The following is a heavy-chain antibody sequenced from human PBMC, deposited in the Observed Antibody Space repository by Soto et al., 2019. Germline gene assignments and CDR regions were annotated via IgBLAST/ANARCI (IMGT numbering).Heavy chain of an antibody. CDR2: IYYSGST. Sequence: QVQLQESGPGLVKPSQTLSLTCTVSGGSISSGGYYWSWIRQHPGKGLEWIGYIYYSGSTYYNPSLKSRVTISADTDKNQFSLKLSSVTAADTAVYYCARLTQDIVVVVAAGWFVPWGQGTLVTVSS. V-gene: IGHV4-31*03. CDR3: ARLTQDIVVVVAAGWFVP. CDR1: GGSISSGGYY. D-gene: IGHD2-15*01. J-gene: IGHJ5*02.